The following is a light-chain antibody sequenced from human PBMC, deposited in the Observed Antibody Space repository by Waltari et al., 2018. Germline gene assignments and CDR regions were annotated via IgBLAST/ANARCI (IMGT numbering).Light chain of an antibody. J-gene: IGKJ4*01. CDR3: QQYNNWPRT. CDR1: QSVTSK. Sequence: EIVMTQSPATLSVSPGERATLSCRASQSVTSKLAWYQQKPGQAPRLLFYCASTRATGIPARFSGSGSGTEFTLIISSLQSEDFAVYYCQQYNNWPRTFGGGTKVEIK. V-gene: IGKV3-15*01. CDR2: CAS.